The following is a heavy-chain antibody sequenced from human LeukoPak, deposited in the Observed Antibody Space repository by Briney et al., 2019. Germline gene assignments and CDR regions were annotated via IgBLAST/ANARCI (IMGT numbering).Heavy chain of an antibody. J-gene: IGHJ3*02. CDR1: GFTFSSYE. CDR3: ASKSSWSGADAFDI. Sequence: PGGSLRLSWAASGFTFSSYEMNWVRQARGKGLEWVSYIISSGSTIYYADSVKGRFTISRDNAKNSLYLQMNSLRAEDTAVYYCASKSSWSGADAFDIWGQGTMVTVSS. V-gene: IGHV3-48*03. CDR2: IISSGSTI. D-gene: IGHD6-13*01.